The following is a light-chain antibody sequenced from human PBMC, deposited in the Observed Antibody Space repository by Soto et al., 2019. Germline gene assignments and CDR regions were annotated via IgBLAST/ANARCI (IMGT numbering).Light chain of an antibody. CDR1: QSVSNN. J-gene: IGKJ1*01. V-gene: IGKV3-15*01. CDR2: GAS. Sequence: EIVMTQSPATLSVSPGERATLSCRASQSVSNNLAWYQQKSGQAPRLLIYGASTRATGIPARFSGSGSGTEFTLTLSSLQSEDFAVYYCQQYNNWPPMFGQGTKVEIK. CDR3: QQYNNWPPM.